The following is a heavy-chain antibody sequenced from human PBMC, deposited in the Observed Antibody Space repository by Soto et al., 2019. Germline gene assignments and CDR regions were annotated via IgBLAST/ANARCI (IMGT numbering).Heavy chain of an antibody. CDR3: AHRVLRTVFGLVTPTAIYFDF. D-gene: IGHD3-3*01. CDR2: IYWDDDK. Sequence: QITLNESGPTVVRPTETLTLTCRFSGFSLTTSGVGVGWIRQSPGKAPEWLALIYWDDDKRYSASLKSRLTNTKDTSKKQVGLTVSDLDPTDTATYYCAHRVLRTVFGLVTPTAIYFDFWGPGTPVAVAS. V-gene: IGHV2-5*02. J-gene: IGHJ4*02. CDR1: GFSLTTSGVG.